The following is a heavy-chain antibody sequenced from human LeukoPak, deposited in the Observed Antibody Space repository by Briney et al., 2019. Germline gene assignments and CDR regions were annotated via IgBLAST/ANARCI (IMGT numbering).Heavy chain of an antibody. D-gene: IGHD2-2*01. CDR1: GYTFTSYD. V-gene: IGHV1-8*01. Sequence: ASVKVSCKASGYTFTSYDINWVRQATGQGLECMGWMNPNSGNTGYAQKFQGRVTMTRNTSISTAYMELSSLRSEDTAVYYCARELGGYCSSTSCYRSWFDPWGQGTLVTVSS. CDR2: MNPNSGNT. J-gene: IGHJ5*02. CDR3: ARELGGYCSSTSCYRSWFDP.